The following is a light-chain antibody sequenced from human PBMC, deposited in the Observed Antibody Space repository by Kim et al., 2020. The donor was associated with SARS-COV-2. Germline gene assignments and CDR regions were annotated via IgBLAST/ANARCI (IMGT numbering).Light chain of an antibody. Sequence: DIQMTQSPSTLSASVGDRVTITCRASQSISTWLAWYQHKPGKAPKLLIHDVSSLESRVPSRFSGSGSGTEFTLTISSLQPDDYATYYCQQYDTNSRTFGRGTKLEI. CDR3: QQYDTNSRT. CDR1: QSISTW. CDR2: DVS. V-gene: IGKV1-5*01. J-gene: IGKJ4*02.